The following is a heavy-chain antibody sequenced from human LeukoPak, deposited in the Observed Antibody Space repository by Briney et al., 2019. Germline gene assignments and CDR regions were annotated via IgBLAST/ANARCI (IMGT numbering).Heavy chain of an antibody. V-gene: IGHV1-2*02. CDR2: INPNSGGT. J-gene: IGHJ4*02. CDR1: GYTFTGYY. CDR3: ARATNWGFHDSY. Sequence: ASVTVSCKASGYTFTGYYMHWVRQAPGQGLEWMGWINPNSGGTNYAQKFQGRVTMTRDTSISTAYVELSRLRSDDTAVYYCARATNWGFHDSYWGQGTLVTVSS. D-gene: IGHD7-27*01.